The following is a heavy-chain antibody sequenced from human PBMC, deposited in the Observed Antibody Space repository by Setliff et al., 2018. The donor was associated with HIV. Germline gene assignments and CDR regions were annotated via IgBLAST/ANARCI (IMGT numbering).Heavy chain of an antibody. Sequence: SETLSLTCAVSGGSISSDNWWTWVRQPPGKGLEWIGEIYHSEYTNYNASLKSRVSMLVDKSKNQFSLKLTSVTAADTAVYYCARGHCSGTNCYGVDYYGMDVWGQGTTVTVSS. CDR2: IYHSEYT. V-gene: IGHV4-4*02. CDR3: ARGHCSGTNCYGVDYYGMDV. J-gene: IGHJ6*02. CDR1: GGSISSDNW. D-gene: IGHD2-2*01.